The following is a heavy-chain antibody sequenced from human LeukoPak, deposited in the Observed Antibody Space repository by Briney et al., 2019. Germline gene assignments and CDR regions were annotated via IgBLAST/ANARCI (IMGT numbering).Heavy chain of an antibody. V-gene: IGHV4-39*01. CDR3: ASNVLRFLEWLPGPDY. CDR2: IYYSGST. CDR1: GGSISSSSYY. J-gene: IGHJ4*02. D-gene: IGHD3-3*01. Sequence: SETLSLTCTVSGGSISSSSYYWGWIRQPPGKGLEWIGSIYYSGSTYYNPSLKSRVTISVDTSKNQFSLKLSSVTAADTAVYYCASNVLRFLEWLPGPDYWGRRTLVTVSS.